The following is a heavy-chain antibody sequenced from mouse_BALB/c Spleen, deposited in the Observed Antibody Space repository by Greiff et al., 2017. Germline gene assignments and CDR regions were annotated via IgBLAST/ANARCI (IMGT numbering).Heavy chain of an antibody. Sequence: VQLKESGPDLVKPSQSLSLTCTVTGYSITSGYSWHWIRQFPGNKLEWMGYIHYSGSTNYNPSLKSRISITRDTSKNQFFLQLNSVTTEDTATYYCASGIYYYGSSYSCFAYWGQGTLVTVSA. CDR1: GYSITSGYS. CDR3: ASGIYYYGSSYSCFAY. V-gene: IGHV3-1*02. J-gene: IGHJ3*01. D-gene: IGHD1-1*01. CDR2: IHYSGST.